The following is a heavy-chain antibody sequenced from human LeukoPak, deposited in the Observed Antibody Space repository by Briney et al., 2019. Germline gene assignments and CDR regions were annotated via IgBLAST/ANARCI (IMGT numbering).Heavy chain of an antibody. V-gene: IGHV1-2*02. CDR3: AREIAPYCTNGVCYLLPGLRYNWFDP. J-gene: IGHJ5*02. D-gene: IGHD2-8*01. CDR1: GYTFTGYY. CDR2: INPNSGGT. Sequence: ASVKVSCKASGYTFTGYYMHWVRQAPGQGLEWMGWINPNSGGTNYAQKFQGRVTMTRDTSISTAYMELSRLRSDDTAVYYCAREIAPYCTNGVCYLLPGLRYNWFDPWGQGTLVTVSS.